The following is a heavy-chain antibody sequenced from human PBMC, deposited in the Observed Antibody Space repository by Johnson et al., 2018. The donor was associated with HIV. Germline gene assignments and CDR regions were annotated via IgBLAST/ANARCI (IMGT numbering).Heavy chain of an antibody. CDR1: GFTFSSYA. Sequence: QVQLVESGGGVVQPGRSLRLSCAASGFTFSSYAMHWVRQAPGKGLEWVAFIRYDGSTKYYAESVKGRFTISRDNSKNTLYLQMNSLRAEDTALYYWSRFGRGGSHAFDIWGQGTMVTVSS. D-gene: IGHD5-24*01. CDR3: SRFGRGGSHAFDI. CDR2: IRYDGSTK. J-gene: IGHJ3*02. V-gene: IGHV3-33*08.